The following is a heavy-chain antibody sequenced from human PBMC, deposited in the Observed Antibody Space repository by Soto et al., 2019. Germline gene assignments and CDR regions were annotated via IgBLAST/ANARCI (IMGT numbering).Heavy chain of an antibody. CDR1: GGSFSGYY. CDR3: ARGVSEGSEDNWNYETMEHYYYYMDV. D-gene: IGHD1-7*01. CDR2: INHSGST. V-gene: IGHV4-34*01. J-gene: IGHJ6*03. Sequence: SETLSLTCAVYGGSFSGYYWSWIRQPPGKGLEWIGEINHSGSTNYNPSLKSRVTISVDTSKNQFSLKLSSVTAADTAVYYCARGVSEGSEDNWNYETMEHYYYYMDVWGKGTTVTVSS.